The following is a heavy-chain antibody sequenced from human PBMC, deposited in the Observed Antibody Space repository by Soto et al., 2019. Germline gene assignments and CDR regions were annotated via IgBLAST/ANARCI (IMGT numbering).Heavy chain of an antibody. Sequence: EMQLVESGGGLVQPGGSLRLSCAASGFTFSRYWMHWVRQAPGKGLVWVSRLNTDGKDTRYADSVKGRFTISRDNAENKLYLHINSLRAEDTAVYYCARHLGLKGDDFDFWGQGKMVTVSS. J-gene: IGHJ3*01. CDR2: LNTDGKDT. V-gene: IGHV3-74*01. CDR3: ARHLGLKGDDFDF. CDR1: GFTFSRYW. D-gene: IGHD6-19*01.